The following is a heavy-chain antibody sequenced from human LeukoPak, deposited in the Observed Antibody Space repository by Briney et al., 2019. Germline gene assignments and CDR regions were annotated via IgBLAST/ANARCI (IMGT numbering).Heavy chain of an antibody. J-gene: IGHJ4*02. Sequence: SQTLSLTCAISGDSVSSNSAAWNRIRQSPSRGLEWLGRTYYRSKWYNDYAVSVKSRITINPDTSKNQFSLQLNSVTPEDTAVYYCAREDCSSTSCYFDYWGQGTLVTVSS. V-gene: IGHV6-1*01. CDR2: TYYRSKWYN. D-gene: IGHD2-2*01. CDR1: GDSVSSNSAA. CDR3: AREDCSSTSCYFDY.